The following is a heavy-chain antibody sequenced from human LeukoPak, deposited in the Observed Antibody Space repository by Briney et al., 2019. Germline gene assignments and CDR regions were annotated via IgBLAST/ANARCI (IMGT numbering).Heavy chain of an antibody. CDR2: IKSKTDGGTT. CDR1: GFTFSNAW. Sequence: GGSLRLSCAASGFTFSNAWMSWVRQAPGKGLEWVGRIKSKTDGGTTAYAAPVKGRFTISRDDSKNTLYLQMNSLKTEDTAVYYCTTHIMRFGELCGFDPWGQGTLVTVSS. CDR3: TTHIMRFGELCGFDP. D-gene: IGHD3-10*01. V-gene: IGHV3-15*01. J-gene: IGHJ5*02.